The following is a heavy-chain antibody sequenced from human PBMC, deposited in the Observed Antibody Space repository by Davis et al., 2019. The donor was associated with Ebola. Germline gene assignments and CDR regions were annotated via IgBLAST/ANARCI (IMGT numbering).Heavy chain of an antibody. J-gene: IGHJ4*02. CDR1: GLSFSTYS. V-gene: IGHV3-48*02. CDR3: ARGGFDY. Sequence: GESLKISCADSGLSFSTYSMNWVRQAPGKGLEWVSYISSSSSSIHYADSVKGRFTISRDNAKNSLYMQMNSLRDEDTAVYYRARGGFDYWGQGTLVTVSS. CDR2: ISSSSSSI.